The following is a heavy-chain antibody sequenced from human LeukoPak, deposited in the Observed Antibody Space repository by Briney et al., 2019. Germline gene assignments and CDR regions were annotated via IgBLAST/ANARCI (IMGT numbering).Heavy chain of an antibody. Sequence: PGGSLRLPCAASGFTFSSYEMNWVRQAPGKGLEWISYISTTGSTIYNTDIVQGRFTISRDNARNSLYLQMNSLRAEDTAVYYCARNFSYYVLWGQGTLVTVSS. CDR3: ARNFSYYVL. V-gene: IGHV3-48*03. D-gene: IGHD3-10*02. CDR1: GFTFSSYE. CDR2: ISTTGSTI. J-gene: IGHJ4*02.